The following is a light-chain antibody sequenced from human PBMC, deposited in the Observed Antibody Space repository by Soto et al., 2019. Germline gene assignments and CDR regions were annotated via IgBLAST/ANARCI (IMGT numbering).Light chain of an antibody. CDR3: LQQHSSPYS. V-gene: IGKV1-17*01. CDR1: QGITND. CDR2: AAS. J-gene: IGKJ2*03. Sequence: DIQMTQSPSSLSASVGDRVTITCRASQGITNDFGWYQQKPGKAPQRLIYAASSLQSGVPSRFSDSGSGTECPLTNSVLQPEDFATYCFLQQHSSPYSCGQRLKMEIK.